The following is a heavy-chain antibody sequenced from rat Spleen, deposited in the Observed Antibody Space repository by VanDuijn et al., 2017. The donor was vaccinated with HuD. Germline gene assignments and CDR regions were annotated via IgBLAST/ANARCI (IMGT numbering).Heavy chain of an antibody. J-gene: IGHJ2*01. CDR2: INYSGGT. Sequence: EVQLQESGPGLVKPSQSLSLTCSVTGYSITSNYWGWIRKFPGNKMEWFGHINYSGGTSYNPSLKSRISITRDTSKNQFFLQLNSVTTEDTATYYCAATEYYAGSYYFHYWGQGVMVTVSS. CDR1: GYSITSNY. D-gene: IGHD1-12*02. CDR3: AATEYYAGSYYFHY. V-gene: IGHV3-1*01.